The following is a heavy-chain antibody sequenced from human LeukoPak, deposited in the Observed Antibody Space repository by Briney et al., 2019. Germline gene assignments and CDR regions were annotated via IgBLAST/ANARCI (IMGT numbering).Heavy chain of an antibody. CDR3: AREGHFGSGLYYYYYMDV. V-gene: IGHV3-21*01. CDR2: ISSSSSYI. CDR1: GFTFSSYS. Sequence: AGGSLRLSCAASGFTFSSYSMNWVRQAPGKGLEWVSSISSSSSYIYYADSVKGRFTISRDNAKNSLYLQMNSLRAEDTAVYYCAREGHFGSGLYYYYYMDVWGKGTTVTVSS. J-gene: IGHJ6*03. D-gene: IGHD3-10*01.